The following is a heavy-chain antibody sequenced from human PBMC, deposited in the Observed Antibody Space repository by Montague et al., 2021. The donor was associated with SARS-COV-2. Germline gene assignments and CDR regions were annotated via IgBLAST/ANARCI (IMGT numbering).Heavy chain of an antibody. J-gene: IGHJ4*02. CDR3: ARGGRYSYGALDY. Sequence: STNYNPSLKSRVTISVDTSKKQFSLRLNSVTAADTAVYYCARGGRYSYGALDYWGPGTLVSV. D-gene: IGHD5-18*01. V-gene: IGHV4-34*01. CDR2: ST.